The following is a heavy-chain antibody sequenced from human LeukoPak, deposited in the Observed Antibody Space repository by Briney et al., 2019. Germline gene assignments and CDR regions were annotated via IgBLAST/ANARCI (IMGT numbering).Heavy chain of an antibody. Sequence: GGSLRLSCAASGFTFSSYGMPWVRQAPGKGLEWVAVIWYDGSNKYYADSVKGRFTISRDNSKNTLYLQMNSLRAEDTAVYYCARDTGRSIAIDYWGQGTLVTVSS. V-gene: IGHV3-33*01. CDR2: IWYDGSNK. J-gene: IGHJ4*02. CDR3: ARDTGRSIAIDY. D-gene: IGHD6-6*01. CDR1: GFTFSSYG.